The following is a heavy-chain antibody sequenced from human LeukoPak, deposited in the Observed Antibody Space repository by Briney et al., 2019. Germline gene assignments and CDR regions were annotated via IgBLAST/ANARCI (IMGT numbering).Heavy chain of an antibody. CDR2: IHSSGST. Sequence: SETLSLTCTVSGVSSTDYFWSWIRQPAGRGLEWIGRIHSSGSTNYNPSLKSRVTISVDTSKNQFSLKLSSVTAADTAVYYCARWEGGTYYDFDYWGQGTLVTVSS. J-gene: IGHJ4*02. CDR1: GVSSTDYF. V-gene: IGHV4-4*07. CDR3: ARWEGGTYYDFDY. D-gene: IGHD1-26*01.